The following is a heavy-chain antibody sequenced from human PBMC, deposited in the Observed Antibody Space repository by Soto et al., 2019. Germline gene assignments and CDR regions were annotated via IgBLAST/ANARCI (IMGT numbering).Heavy chain of an antibody. CDR2: INHSGST. CDR1: GGSFSGYY. Sequence: SETLSLTCAVYGGSFSGYYWSWIRQPPGKGLEWIGEINHSGSTNYNPSLKGRVTISVDTSKNQFSLKLSSVTAADTAVYYCARGLVGATTAGAFDIWGQGTMVTVSS. V-gene: IGHV4-34*01. J-gene: IGHJ3*02. CDR3: ARGLVGATTAGAFDI. D-gene: IGHD1-26*01.